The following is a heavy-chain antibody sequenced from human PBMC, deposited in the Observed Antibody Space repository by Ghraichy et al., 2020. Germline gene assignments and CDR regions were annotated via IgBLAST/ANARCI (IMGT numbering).Heavy chain of an antibody. V-gene: IGHV2-70*11. Sequence: SGPTLVKPTQTLTLTCTFSGFSLSTSGMCVSWIRQPPGKALEWLARIDWDDDKYYSTSLKTRLTISKDTSKNQVVLTMTNMDPVDTATYYCARMKYYYDSSGYNDYWGQGTLVTVSS. D-gene: IGHD3-22*01. CDR3: ARMKYYYDSSGYNDY. CDR2: IDWDDDK. CDR1: GFSLSTSGMC. J-gene: IGHJ4*02.